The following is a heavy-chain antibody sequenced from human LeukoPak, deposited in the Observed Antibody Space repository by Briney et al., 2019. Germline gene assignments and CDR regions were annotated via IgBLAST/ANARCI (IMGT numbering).Heavy chain of an antibody. CDR1: GGSFSGYY. CDR2: INHSGST. J-gene: IGHJ5*02. D-gene: IGHD3-10*01. CDR3: ARVTITMVRGWFDP. Sequence: SETLSLTCAVYGGSFSGYYWSWIRQPPGKGLEWIGEINHSGSTNYNPSLKSRVTISVDTSKNQFSLKLSSVTAEDTAVYYCARVTITMVRGWFDPWGQGTLVTVSS. V-gene: IGHV4-34*01.